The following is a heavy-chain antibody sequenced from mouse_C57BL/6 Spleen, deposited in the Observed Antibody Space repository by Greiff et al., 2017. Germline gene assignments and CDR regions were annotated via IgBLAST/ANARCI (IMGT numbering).Heavy chain of an antibody. J-gene: IGHJ3*01. D-gene: IGHD1-1*01. V-gene: IGHV1-62-2*01. CDR1: GYTFTEYT. CDR3: ARHEDGVYAWFAY. Sequence: VQLQQSGAELVKPGASVKLSCKASGYTFTEYTIHWVKQRSGQGLEWIGWFYPGSGSITYNEKFKDKATLTADKSSSTVYMELSRWTAKDSAVYVCARHEDGVYAWFAYWGQGTLVTVSA. CDR2: FYPGSGSI.